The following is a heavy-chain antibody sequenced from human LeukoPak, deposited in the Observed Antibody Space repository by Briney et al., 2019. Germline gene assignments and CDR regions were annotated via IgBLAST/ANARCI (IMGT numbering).Heavy chain of an antibody. D-gene: IGHD2-15*01. CDR2: MSSGSRYI. Sequence: PGGSLRLSCTASGFTFTTYAMTWVRQAPGKGLECISSMSSGSRYIYYADSVRGRFTISRDNTRNSLYLAMNNLRAEDTAIYYCARDRPTGASRIFVVQWGQGTPVTVSS. V-gene: IGHV3-21*06. CDR1: GFTFTTYA. J-gene: IGHJ4*02. CDR3: ARDRPTGASRIFVVQ.